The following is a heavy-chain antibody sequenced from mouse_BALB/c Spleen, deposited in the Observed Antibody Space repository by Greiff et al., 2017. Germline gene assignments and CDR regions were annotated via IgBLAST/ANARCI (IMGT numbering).Heavy chain of an antibody. CDR1: GFTFSSYT. CDR3: TRDLYDYDDYYAMDY. D-gene: IGHD2-4*01. CDR2: ISSGGSYT. V-gene: IGHV5-6-4*01. J-gene: IGHJ4*01. Sequence: EVMLVESGGGLVKPGGSLKLSCAASGFTFSSYTMSWVRQTPEKRLEWVATISSGGSYTYYPDSVKGRFTISRDNAKNTLYLQMSSLKSEDTAMYYCTRDLYDYDDYYAMDYWGQGTSVTVSS.